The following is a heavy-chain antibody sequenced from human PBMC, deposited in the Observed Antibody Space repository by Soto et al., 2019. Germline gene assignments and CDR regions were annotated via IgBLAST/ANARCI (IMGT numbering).Heavy chain of an antibody. D-gene: IGHD2-2*01. CDR3: ARDPHSALVVVPAATMRWFDP. V-gene: IGHV1-18*01. CDR1: GYTFTSYG. Sequence: GASVKVSCKASGYTFTSYGISWVRQAPGQGLEWMGWISAYNGNTNYAQKLQGRVTMTTDTSTSTAYMELRSLRSDDTAVYYCARDPHSALVVVPAATMRWFDPWGQGTLVTVSS. J-gene: IGHJ5*02. CDR2: ISAYNGNT.